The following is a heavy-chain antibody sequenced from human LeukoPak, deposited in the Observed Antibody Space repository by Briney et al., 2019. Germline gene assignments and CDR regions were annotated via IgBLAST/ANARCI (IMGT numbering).Heavy chain of an antibody. V-gene: IGHV4-4*07. D-gene: IGHD5-18*01. CDR3: ARDIAGQWIHVEYAFDI. CDR2: IYTSGST. CDR1: GGSISSYY. J-gene: IGHJ3*02. Sequence: SETLSLTCTVSGGSISSYYWSWIRQPAGKGLEWIGRIYTSGSTNYNPSLKSRVTMSVDTSKNQFSLKLSSVTAADTAVYYCARDIAGQWIHVEYAFDIWGQGTMVTVSS.